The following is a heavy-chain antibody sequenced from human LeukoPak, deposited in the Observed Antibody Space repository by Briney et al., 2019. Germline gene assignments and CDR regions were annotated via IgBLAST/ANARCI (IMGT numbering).Heavy chain of an antibody. Sequence: ETLSLTXTVSGGSTXSSSYYWGWIRQPPGKGLEWIGSIYYSGSTYYNPSLKSRVTISVDTSKNQFSLKLSSVTAADTAVYYCARLEGTDSSGSEAFDIWGQGTMVTVSS. V-gene: IGHV4-39*01. J-gene: IGHJ3*02. CDR2: IYYSGST. D-gene: IGHD3-22*01. CDR3: ARLEGTDSSGSEAFDI. CDR1: GGSTXSSSYY.